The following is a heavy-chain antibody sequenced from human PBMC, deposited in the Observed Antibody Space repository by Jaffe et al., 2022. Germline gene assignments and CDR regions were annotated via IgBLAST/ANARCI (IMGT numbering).Heavy chain of an antibody. J-gene: IGHJ5*02. CDR1: GFTFSSYD. Sequence: EVQLVESGGGLVQPGGSLRLSCAASGFTFSSYDMHWVRQATGKGLEWVSAIGTAGDTYYPGSVKGRFTISRENAKNSLYLQMNSLRAGDTAVYYCARGAGGDYDFWISGAFDPWGQGTLVTVSS. CDR3: ARGAGGDYDFWISGAFDP. D-gene: IGHD3-3*01. CDR2: IGTAGDT. V-gene: IGHV3-13*01.